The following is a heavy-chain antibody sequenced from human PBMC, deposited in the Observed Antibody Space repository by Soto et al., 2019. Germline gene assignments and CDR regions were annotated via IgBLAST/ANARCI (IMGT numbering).Heavy chain of an antibody. CDR2: ISYDGSNK. D-gene: IGHD3-10*01. V-gene: IGHV3-30-3*01. Sequence: GGSLRLSCAASGFTFSIYAMHWVRQAPGKGLEWVAVISYDGSNKYYADSVKGRFTISRDNSKNTLYPQMNSLRAEDTAVYYCARDLVTMVRGVIITPIGFDYWGQGTLVTVSS. J-gene: IGHJ4*02. CDR3: ARDLVTMVRGVIITPIGFDY. CDR1: GFTFSIYA.